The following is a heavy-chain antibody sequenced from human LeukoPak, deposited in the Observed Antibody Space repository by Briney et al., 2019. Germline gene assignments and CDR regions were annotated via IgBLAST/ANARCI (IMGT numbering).Heavy chain of an antibody. D-gene: IGHD7-27*01. CDR2: IIPIFGTA. Sequence: SVKVSCKASGGTFSSYAISWVRQAPGQGLEWMGGIIPIFGTANYAQKFQGRVTMTRDMSTSTVYMELSSLRSEDTAVYYCARDHASLGPIYYYYYYYMDVWGKGTTVTVSS. CDR3: ARDHASLGPIYYYYYYYMDV. J-gene: IGHJ6*03. CDR1: GGTFSSYA. V-gene: IGHV1-69*05.